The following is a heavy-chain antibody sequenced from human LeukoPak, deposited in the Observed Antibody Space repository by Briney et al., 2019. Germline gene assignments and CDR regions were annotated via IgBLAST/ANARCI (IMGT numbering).Heavy chain of an antibody. CDR1: GFSFSNYN. D-gene: IGHD5/OR15-5a*01. Sequence: GGSLRLSCTASGFSFSNYNINWVRQAPGKGLEWVSSITTSSSYVFYGNSVKGRFTISRDNAENSVYLQMNSLSVEDTAVYYCAGLDNRFDPWGQGTLVTVSS. CDR2: ITTSSSYV. V-gene: IGHV3-21*01. CDR3: AGLDNRFDP. J-gene: IGHJ5*02.